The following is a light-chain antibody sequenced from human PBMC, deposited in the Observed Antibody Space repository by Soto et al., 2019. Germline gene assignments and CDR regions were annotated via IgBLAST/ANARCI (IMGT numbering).Light chain of an antibody. CDR1: QSVSSSY. Sequence: EIVLTQSPGTLSLSPGERATLSCRASQSVSSSYLAWYQQKPGQAPRLLIYGASSRATGIPDRFSGSGTGTDFTLTISRLEPEDLAVYYCQQYGSSRGRTFGGRTKVEIK. V-gene: IGKV3-20*01. J-gene: IGKJ4*01. CDR3: QQYGSSRGRT. CDR2: GAS.